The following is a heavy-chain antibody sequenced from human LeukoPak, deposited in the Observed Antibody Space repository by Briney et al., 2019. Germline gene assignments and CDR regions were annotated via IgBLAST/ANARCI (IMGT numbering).Heavy chain of an antibody. CDR1: GYIFTRYA. J-gene: IGHJ4*02. Sequence: ASVKVSCKASGYIFTRYAIHWVRQAPGQRLEWMGWINDGNGNTKNSRKMQGRVTITRDTSASTAYMEVSSLTSEDTAVYYCARGIEASSGWYVIDYWGQGTLVTVSS. CDR2: INDGNGNT. V-gene: IGHV1-3*01. D-gene: IGHD6-19*01. CDR3: ARGIEASSGWYVIDY.